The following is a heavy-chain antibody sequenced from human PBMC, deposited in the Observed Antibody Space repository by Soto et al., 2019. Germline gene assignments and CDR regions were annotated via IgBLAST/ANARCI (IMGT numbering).Heavy chain of an antibody. CDR1: GGSISSYY. D-gene: IGHD2-15*01. Sequence: SETLSLTCTVSGGSISSYYWSWIRQPPGKGLEWIGYIYYSGSTNYNPSLKSRVTISVDTSKNQFSLKLSSVTAADTAVYYCARGLGGGSWYWEYYGMDVWGQGTTVTVSS. CDR2: IYYSGST. V-gene: IGHV4-59*01. J-gene: IGHJ6*02. CDR3: ARGLGGGSWYWEYYGMDV.